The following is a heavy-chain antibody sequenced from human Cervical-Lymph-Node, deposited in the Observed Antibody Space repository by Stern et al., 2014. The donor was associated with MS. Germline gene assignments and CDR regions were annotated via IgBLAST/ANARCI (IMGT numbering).Heavy chain of an antibody. CDR3: ALSSETSDRWYSLGYDL. V-gene: IGHV1-69*01. J-gene: IGHJ5*02. CDR2: IFPVFGTP. D-gene: IGHD6-13*01. Sequence: VQLGQSGAEVTKPVSSVKVSCKASGGTLRKFPSSWVRQAPGQGLEWMGGIFPVFGTPTYAQEFRGRVTITADVSTSTVYMELSSLRSDDTAVYYCALSSETSDRWYSLGYDLWGQGTLVTVSS. CDR1: GGTLRKFP.